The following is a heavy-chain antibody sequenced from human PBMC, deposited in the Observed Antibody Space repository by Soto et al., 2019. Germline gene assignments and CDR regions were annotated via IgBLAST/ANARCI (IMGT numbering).Heavy chain of an antibody. CDR3: VGINFDY. D-gene: IGHD2-21*01. CDR1: GFTFSNAW. J-gene: IGHJ4*02. CDR2: IKSKIDGGTT. Sequence: EVQLVESGGGLVKPGGSLRLSCAASGFTFSNAWMNWVRQAPGKGLEWVGHIKSKIDGGTTDYAEPVKGRITISRDDSKHTLYLQMNSLKTEDTAVYYCVGINFDYWGQGTLVTVSS. V-gene: IGHV3-15*07.